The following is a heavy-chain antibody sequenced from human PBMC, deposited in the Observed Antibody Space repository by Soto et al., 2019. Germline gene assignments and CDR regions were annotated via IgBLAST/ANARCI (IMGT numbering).Heavy chain of an antibody. J-gene: IGHJ4*02. Sequence: PGGSVRLSCAASGFTFSSYAMSWVRQAPGKGLEWVSAISGSGGSTYYADSVKGRFTISRDNSKNTLYLQMNSLGAEDTAVYYCAKAARSMTTSSHFDYWGQGTLVTVSS. V-gene: IGHV3-23*01. CDR2: ISGSGGST. CDR1: GFTFSSYA. D-gene: IGHD4-17*01. CDR3: AKAARSMTTSSHFDY.